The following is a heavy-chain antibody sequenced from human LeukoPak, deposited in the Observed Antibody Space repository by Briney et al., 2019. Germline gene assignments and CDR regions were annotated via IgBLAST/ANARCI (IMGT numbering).Heavy chain of an antibody. D-gene: IGHD6-13*01. J-gene: IGHJ4*02. CDR3: AREVVAAPGTVDY. V-gene: IGHV4-59*01. Sequence: SETLSLTCTVSGDSISGFHWSWIRQPPGKGLEWIGYIYYSGSTNYNPSLKSRVTISVDTSKNQFSLELTSVTAADTAVYYCAREVVAAPGTVDYWGQGTLVTVSS. CDR2: IYYSGST. CDR1: GDSISGFH.